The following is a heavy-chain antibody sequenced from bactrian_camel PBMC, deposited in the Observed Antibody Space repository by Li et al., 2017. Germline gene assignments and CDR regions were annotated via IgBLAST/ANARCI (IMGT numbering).Heavy chain of an antibody. J-gene: IGHJ6*01. CDR3: AARGPYCYTKLSVRDFTY. CDR2: IGKYGIA. V-gene: IGHV3S55*01. CDR1: GLTVSGCC. D-gene: IGHD2*01. Sequence: HVQLVESGGGSVQAGDSLRLSCVASGLTVSGCCMAWLRQAPGKDRERVATIGKYGIATYSDSVKGRFTISQDNAKNTVYLQMNSLKPEDTAMYYCAARGPYCYTKLSVRDFTYWGQGTQVTVS.